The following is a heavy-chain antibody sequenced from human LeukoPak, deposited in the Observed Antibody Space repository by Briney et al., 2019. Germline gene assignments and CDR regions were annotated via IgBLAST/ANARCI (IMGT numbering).Heavy chain of an antibody. D-gene: IGHD3-10*01. V-gene: IGHV3-23*01. J-gene: IGHJ4*02. Sequence: PGGSLRLSCVASAFNFRIYAMNWVRLAPGKGLEWVSGVTASGSNTYYADSVKGRFTISRDNFKNMVYLQMNTLRASDTAVYYCAKAASTPPVCGSGTLARQGLHVFDFWGRGTLVTVSS. CDR2: VTASGSNT. CDR1: AFNFRIYA. CDR3: AKAASTPPVCGSGTLARQGLHVFDF.